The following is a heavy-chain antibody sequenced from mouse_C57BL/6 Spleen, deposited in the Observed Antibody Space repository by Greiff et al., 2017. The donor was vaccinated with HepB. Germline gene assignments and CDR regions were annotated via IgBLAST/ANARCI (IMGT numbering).Heavy chain of an antibody. Sequence: EVQLVESGGGLVQPKGSLKLSCAASGFSFNTYAMNWVRQAPGKGLEWVARIRSKSNNYATYYADSVKDRFTISRDDSESMLYLQMNNLKTEDTAMYYCVGQGGYYEDYAMDYWGQGTSVTVSS. CDR2: IRSKSNNYAT. CDR1: GFSFNTYA. D-gene: IGHD2-3*01. CDR3: VGQGGYYEDYAMDY. J-gene: IGHJ4*01. V-gene: IGHV10-1*01.